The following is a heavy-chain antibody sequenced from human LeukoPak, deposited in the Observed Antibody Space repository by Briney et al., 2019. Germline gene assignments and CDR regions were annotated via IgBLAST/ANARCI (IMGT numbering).Heavy chain of an antibody. J-gene: IGHJ6*03. CDR1: GGSISSSSYY. V-gene: IGHV4-39*07. CDR2: IYYSGST. CDR3: ARDPYSGNYGNYYYYYMDV. D-gene: IGHD1-26*01. Sequence: SETLSLTCTVSGGSISSSSYYWGWIRQPPGKGLEWIGSIYYSGSTYYNPSLKSRVTISVDTSKNQFSLKLSSVTAADTAVYYCARDPYSGNYGNYYYYYMDVWGKGTTVTISS.